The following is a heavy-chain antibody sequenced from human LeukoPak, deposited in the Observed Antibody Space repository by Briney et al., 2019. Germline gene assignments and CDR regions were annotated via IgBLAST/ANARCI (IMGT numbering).Heavy chain of an antibody. D-gene: IGHD3-22*01. V-gene: IGHV3-21*01. CDR1: GFTFSSYS. CDR2: ISSSSSYI. CDR3: ARDPDPHYYDSSGYYSKFDY. Sequence: GGSLRLSCAASGFTFSSYSMNWVRQAPGKGLEWVSSISSSSSYIYYADSAKGRFTISRDNSKNTLYLQMNSLRAEDTAVYYCARDPDPHYYDSSGYYSKFDYWGQGTLVTVSS. J-gene: IGHJ4*02.